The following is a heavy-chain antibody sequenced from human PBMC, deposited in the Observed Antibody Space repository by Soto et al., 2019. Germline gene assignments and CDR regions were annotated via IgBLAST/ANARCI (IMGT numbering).Heavy chain of an antibody. CDR3: ARAFYYGDRGPFDY. J-gene: IGHJ4*02. CDR1: GFTFSSYS. CDR2: ISSSSSTI. Sequence: GGSLRLSCAASGFTFSSYSMNWVRQAPGKGLEWVSYISSSSSTIYYADSVKGRFTISRDNAKNSLYLQMNSLRDEDTAVYYSARAFYYGDRGPFDYWGQGTLVTVS. D-gene: IGHD4-17*01. V-gene: IGHV3-48*02.